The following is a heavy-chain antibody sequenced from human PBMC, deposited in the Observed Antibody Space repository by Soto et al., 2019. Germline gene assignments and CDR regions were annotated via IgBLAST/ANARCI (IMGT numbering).Heavy chain of an antibody. D-gene: IGHD2-2*01. CDR1: GFTFSSYA. J-gene: IGHJ1*01. CDR2: ISGSGGST. V-gene: IGHV3-23*01. Sequence: EVQLLESGGGLVQPGGSLRLSCAASGFTFSSYAMSWVRQAPGKGLEWVSAISGSGGSTYYADSVKGRFTISRDNSKNTLYLQMYSLRAEDPSVYNCAIVPRLSQSCSCTSCNAAFAEYFPHWGQGTLVTVS. CDR3: AIVPRLSQSCSCTSCNAAFAEYFPH.